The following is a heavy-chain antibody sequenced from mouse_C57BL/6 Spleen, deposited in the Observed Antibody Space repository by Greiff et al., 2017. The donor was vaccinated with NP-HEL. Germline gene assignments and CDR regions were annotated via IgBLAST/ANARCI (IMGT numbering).Heavy chain of an antibody. CDR2: INPNNGGT. CDR1: GYTFTDYN. CDR3: ASKRYDDAMDY. D-gene: IGHD2-12*01. Sequence: VQLKESGPELVKPGASVKIPCKASGYTFTDYNMDWVKQSHGKSLEWIGDINPNNGGTIYNQKFKGKATLTVDKSSSTAYMELRSLTSEDTAVYYCASKRYDDAMDYWGQGTSVTVSS. J-gene: IGHJ4*01. V-gene: IGHV1-18*01.